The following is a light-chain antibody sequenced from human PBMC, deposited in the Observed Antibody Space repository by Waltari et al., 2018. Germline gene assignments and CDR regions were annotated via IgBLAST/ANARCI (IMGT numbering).Light chain of an antibody. CDR1: KLGDKY. J-gene: IGLJ2*01. CDR3: QACDTTVV. V-gene: IGLV3-1*01. Sequence: SYELTQPPSVSVSPGQPASITCSGDKLGDKYVSWYQQRPGQSPVLVIYQDTKRPSGIPDVFSGSNSGNTATLTISGTQAMDEADYYGQACDTTVVFGGGTKLTVL. CDR2: QDT.